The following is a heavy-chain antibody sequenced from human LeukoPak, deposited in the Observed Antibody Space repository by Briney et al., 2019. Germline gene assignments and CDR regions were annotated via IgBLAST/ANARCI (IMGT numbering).Heavy chain of an antibody. CDR2: IYYSGST. J-gene: IGHJ5*02. V-gene: IGHV4-31*03. CDR1: GGSISSGGYY. CDR3: ARGKGDWFDP. Sequence: SQTLSLTCTVSGGSISSGGYYWSWIRQHPGKGLEWIGYIYYSGSTYYNPSLKSRVTTSVDTSKNQFSLKLSSVTAADTAVYYCARGKGDWFDPWGQGTLVTVSS. D-gene: IGHD3-16*01.